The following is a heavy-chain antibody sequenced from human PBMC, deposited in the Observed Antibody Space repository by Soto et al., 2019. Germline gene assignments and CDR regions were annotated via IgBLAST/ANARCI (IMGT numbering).Heavy chain of an antibody. CDR1: GVSISSHDW. V-gene: IGHV4-4*02. CDR3: ATRDNSRFY. D-gene: IGHD6-13*01. CDR2: SHQSGST. J-gene: IGHJ4*02. Sequence: QVQLQESGPGLVKPSGTLSLTCAVSGVSISSHDWWTWVRQPPGKGLEWIGESHQSGSTNYNSSRESRVTIEVDTSKNQFSLKLRSVTVADTAVYYGATRDNSRFYWGQGTLVTVSS.